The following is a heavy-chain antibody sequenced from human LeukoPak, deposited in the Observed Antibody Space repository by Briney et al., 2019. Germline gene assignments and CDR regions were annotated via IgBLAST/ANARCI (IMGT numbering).Heavy chain of an antibody. V-gene: IGHV3-23*01. J-gene: IGHJ4*02. CDR2: ISGGGGTT. D-gene: IGHD6-13*01. CDR1: GFTFSSYA. Sequence: QTGGSLRLSCAASGFTFSSYAMSWVRQAPGKGLEWVSDISGGGGTTFYADSVKGRFTISRDNSKNTLYLQLSSLRAEDTAVYYCAKSTGYSTTGRDFDSWGRGTLVTVSS. CDR3: AKSTGYSTTGRDFDS.